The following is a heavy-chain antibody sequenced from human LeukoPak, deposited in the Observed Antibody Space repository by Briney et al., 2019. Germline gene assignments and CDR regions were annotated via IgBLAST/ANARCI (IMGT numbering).Heavy chain of an antibody. CDR3: ARDAPYCSSTSGPDYYYYYGMDV. Sequence: SETLSLTCTVSGGSISSGGYYWSWIRQHPGKGLEWIGYIYYSGSTYYNPSLKSRVTISVDTSKNQFSLKLSSVTAADTAVYYCARDAPYCSSTSGPDYYYYYGMDVCGPGTTVTVSS. D-gene: IGHD2-2*01. CDR1: GGSISSGGYY. CDR2: IYYSGST. J-gene: IGHJ6*02. V-gene: IGHV4-31*03.